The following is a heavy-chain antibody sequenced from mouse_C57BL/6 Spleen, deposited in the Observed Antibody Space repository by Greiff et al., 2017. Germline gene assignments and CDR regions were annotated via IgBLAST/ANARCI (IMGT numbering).Heavy chain of an antibody. CDR1: GYSITSGYY. V-gene: IGHV3-6*01. Sequence: EVQLQESGPGLVKPSQSLSLTCSVTGYSITSGYYWNWIRQFPGNKREWMGYISYDGSNNYNPSLKNRISITRDTSKNQFFLKLNSVTTEDTATYYCARVCGSSYGWYFDVWGTGTTVTVSS. CDR2: ISYDGSN. CDR3: ARVCGSSYGWYFDV. J-gene: IGHJ1*03. D-gene: IGHD1-1*01.